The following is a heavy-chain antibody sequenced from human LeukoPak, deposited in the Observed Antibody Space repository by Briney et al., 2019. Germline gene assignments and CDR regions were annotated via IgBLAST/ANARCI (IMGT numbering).Heavy chain of an antibody. Sequence: ASVKVSCKASGYIFTSYDINWVRQTTGQGREWMGWMNPNSGDTGYAQTFLGRVTLTRDTSISTAYMELSSLRSEDTAVYYCARGPDYDLLTGYPDYYYYSMDVWGKGTTVTVSS. CDR3: ARGPDYDLLTGYPDYYYYSMDV. CDR1: GYIFTSYD. CDR2: MNPNSGDT. D-gene: IGHD3-9*01. J-gene: IGHJ6*03. V-gene: IGHV1-8*01.